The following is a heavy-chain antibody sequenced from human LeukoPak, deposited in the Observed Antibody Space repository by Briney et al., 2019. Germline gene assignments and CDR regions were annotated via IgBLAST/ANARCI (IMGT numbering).Heavy chain of an antibody. CDR1: QFTVSEYW. D-gene: IGHD5-12*01. CDR2: IKQDGSEK. CDR3: AKGKGYDD. Sequence: AGGCLRLSCAASQFTVSEYWMSWVRQAPGEGLEWVAKIKQDGSEKYYVDSVKGRFTISRDNAKNSLYLQMNSLRVEDTAVYYCAKGKGYDDWGQGTLVTVSS. J-gene: IGHJ4*02. V-gene: IGHV3-7*01.